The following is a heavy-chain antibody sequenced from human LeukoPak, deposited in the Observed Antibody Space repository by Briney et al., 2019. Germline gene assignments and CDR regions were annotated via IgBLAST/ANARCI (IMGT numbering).Heavy chain of an antibody. CDR1: GFTFSSYS. CDR2: ISSSSSYI. J-gene: IGHJ4*02. D-gene: IGHD3-22*01. V-gene: IGHV3-21*01. Sequence: PGGSLRLSCAASGFTFSSYSMNWVRQAPGKGLEWVSSISSSSSYIYYADSVKGRFTISRDNAESSLYLQMNSLRAEDTAVYYCARDYYDSSGYYFYWGQGTLVTVSS. CDR3: ARDYYDSSGYYFY.